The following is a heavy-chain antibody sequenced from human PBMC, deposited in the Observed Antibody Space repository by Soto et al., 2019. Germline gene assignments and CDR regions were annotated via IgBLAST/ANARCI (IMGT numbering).Heavy chain of an antibody. V-gene: IGHV4-34*01. CDR3: ARGSGIVALPGELEDVKYDY. CDR1: GQSFSGHS. J-gene: IGHJ4*02. D-gene: IGHD1-1*01. CDR2: INESGST. Sequence: QVQLQQWGAGLVKPSETLSLSCAVYGQSFSGHSWAWIRQPPGKGLEWIGEINESGSTYYNPSLKSRVTISTETSENQFSLKLSSVSAADTAAYFCARGSGIVALPGELEDVKYDYWGQGTLVNVSS.